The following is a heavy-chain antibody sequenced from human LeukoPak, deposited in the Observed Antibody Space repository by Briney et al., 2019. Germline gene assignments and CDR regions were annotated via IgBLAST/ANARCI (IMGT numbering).Heavy chain of an antibody. CDR2: ISYDGSNK. J-gene: IGHJ6*02. D-gene: IGHD3-10*01. CDR1: RFIFSSYA. Sequence: GGSLRLSCAASRFIFSSYAMHWVRQAPGKGLEWVAVISYDGSNKYYSDSVKGRFTISRDNAKNSLYLQMNSLRAEDTAVYYCARADYYGSGSYYREPLYYYYGMDVWGQGTTVTVSS. V-gene: IGHV3-30-3*01. CDR3: ARADYYGSGSYYREPLYYYYGMDV.